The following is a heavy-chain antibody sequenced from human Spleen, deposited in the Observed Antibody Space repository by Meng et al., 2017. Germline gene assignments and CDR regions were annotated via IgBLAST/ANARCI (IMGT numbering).Heavy chain of an antibody. CDR3: AGGYCSGGSCYSGLDY. V-gene: IGHV3-33*08. CDR2: IWYDGSNK. CDR1: GFTFDDYA. J-gene: IGHJ4*02. D-gene: IGHD2-15*01. Sequence: GESLKISCAASGFTFDDYAMHWVRQAPGKGLEWVAVIWYDGSNKYYADSVKGRFTISRDNSKNTLYLQMNSLRAEDTAVYYCAGGYCSGGSCYSGLDYWGQGTLVTVSS.